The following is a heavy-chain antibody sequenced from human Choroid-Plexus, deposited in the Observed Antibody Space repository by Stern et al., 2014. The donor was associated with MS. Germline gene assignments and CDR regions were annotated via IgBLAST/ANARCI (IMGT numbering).Heavy chain of an antibody. Sequence: VHLVESGGGVVQPGRPLRLSCVGSGFTFGSCAMHWVRQAPGKGLEWVAGVSYDGSNKYYADSVKGRFTISRDNSQNTLYMQMSSLRPEDTAVYYCAKDRQYLTYFFDHWGQGSLVTVSS. D-gene: IGHD2/OR15-2a*01. J-gene: IGHJ5*02. V-gene: IGHV3-30*18. CDR2: VSYDGSNK. CDR3: AKDRQYLTYFFDH. CDR1: GFTFGSCA.